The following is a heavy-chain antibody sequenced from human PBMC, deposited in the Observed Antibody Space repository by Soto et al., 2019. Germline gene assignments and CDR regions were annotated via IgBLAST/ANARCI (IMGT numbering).Heavy chain of an antibody. D-gene: IGHD6-6*01. CDR3: ARGGGEQLVRDYYYGMDV. CDR2: TYYRSKWYN. J-gene: IGHJ6*02. Sequence: SQTLSLTCAISGDSVSSNSAAWNWIRQSPSRGLEWLGRTYYRSKWYNDYAVSVKSRITINPDASKNQFSLQLNSVTPEDTAVYYCARGGGEQLVRDYYYGMDVWGQGTTVTVS. V-gene: IGHV6-1*01. CDR1: GDSVSSNSAA.